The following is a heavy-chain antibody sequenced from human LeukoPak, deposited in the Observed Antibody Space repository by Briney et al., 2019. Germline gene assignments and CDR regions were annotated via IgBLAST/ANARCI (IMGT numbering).Heavy chain of an antibody. V-gene: IGHV3-23*01. CDR1: GFTFSSYA. CDR3: ARDSTVVVTAMTDY. J-gene: IGHJ4*02. CDR2: ISGSGGST. D-gene: IGHD2-21*02. Sequence: GGSLRLSCATSGFTFSSYAMSWVRQAPGKGLEWVSAISGSGGSTYYADSVKGRFTIFRDNSKNTLYLQMNSLRAEDTAVYYCARDSTVVVTAMTDYWGQGTLVTVSS.